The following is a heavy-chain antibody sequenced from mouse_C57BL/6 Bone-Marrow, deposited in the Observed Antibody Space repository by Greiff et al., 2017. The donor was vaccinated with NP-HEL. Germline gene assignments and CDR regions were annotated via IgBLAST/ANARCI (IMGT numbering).Heavy chain of an antibody. CDR2: IYPRSGNT. V-gene: IGHV1-81*01. CDR1: GYTFTSYG. Sequence: VQLQQSGAELARPGASVKLSCKASGYTFTSYGISWVKQRTGQGLEWIGEIYPRSGNTYYNEKFKGKATLTADKSSSTAYMELRSLTSEDSAVYFCGHYYGSSYVYYFDYWGQGTTLTVSS. CDR3: GHYYGSSYVYYFDY. J-gene: IGHJ2*01. D-gene: IGHD1-1*01.